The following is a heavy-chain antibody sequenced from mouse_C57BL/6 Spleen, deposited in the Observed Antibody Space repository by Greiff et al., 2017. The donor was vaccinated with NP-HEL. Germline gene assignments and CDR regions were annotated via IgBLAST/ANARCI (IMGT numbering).Heavy chain of an antibody. CDR2: INPNNGGT. J-gene: IGHJ3*01. V-gene: IGHV1-26*01. CDR3: ARSHIWFAY. CDR1: GYTFTDYY. Sequence: VQLQQSGPELVKPGASVTISCKASGYTFTDYYMNWVKQRHGKSLVWIGDINPNNGGTSYNQQFKGQATLTVDKSSSTAYMALRSLTSEDSADYCCARSHIWFAYWGQGTLVTVSA.